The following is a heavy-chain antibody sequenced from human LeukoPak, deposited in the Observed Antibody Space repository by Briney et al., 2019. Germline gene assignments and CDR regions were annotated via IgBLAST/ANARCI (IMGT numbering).Heavy chain of an antibody. J-gene: IGHJ4*02. D-gene: IGHD2-21*01. CDR3: ASLWPCGLDY. Sequence: SETLSLTCAVCGGSFSGYYWSWIRQPPGKGLEWIGEINHSGSTNYNPSLKSRVTISVDTSKNQFSLKLSSVTAADTAVYYCASLWPCGLDYWGQGTLVTVSS. V-gene: IGHV4-34*01. CDR1: GGSFSGYY. CDR2: INHSGST.